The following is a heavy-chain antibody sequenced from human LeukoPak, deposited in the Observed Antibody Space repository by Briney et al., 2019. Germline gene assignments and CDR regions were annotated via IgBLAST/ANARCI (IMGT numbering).Heavy chain of an antibody. CDR2: IKQDGSEK. Sequence: PGGSLRLSCAASGFTFSSYWMSWVRQAPGKGLEWVANIKQDGSEKYYVDSVKGRFTISRDNAKNSLYLQMNSLRAEDTAVYYCARDDDSSGNRRHPNDYWGQGTLVTVSS. J-gene: IGHJ4*02. D-gene: IGHD3-22*01. CDR3: ARDDDSSGNRRHPNDY. V-gene: IGHV3-7*01. CDR1: GFTFSSYW.